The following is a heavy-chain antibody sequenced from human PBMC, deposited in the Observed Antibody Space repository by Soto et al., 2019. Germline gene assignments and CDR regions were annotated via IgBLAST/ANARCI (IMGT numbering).Heavy chain of an antibody. V-gene: IGHV3-9*01. CDR1: GFTFDDYA. CDR2: ISWNSGSI. J-gene: IGHJ6*03. Sequence: PGGSLRLSCAASGFTFDDYAMHWVRQAPGKGLEWVSGISWNSGSIGYADSVKGRFTISRDNAKNSLYLQMNSLRAEDTALYYCAKDADLGYPYYYYMDVWGKGTTVTVSS. CDR3: AKDADLGYPYYYYMDV. D-gene: IGHD2-2*01.